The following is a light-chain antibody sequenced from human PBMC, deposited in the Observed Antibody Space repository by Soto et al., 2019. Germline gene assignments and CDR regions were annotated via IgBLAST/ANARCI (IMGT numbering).Light chain of an antibody. CDR1: QGISSY. J-gene: IGKJ4*01. Sequence: DIQLTQSPSFLSASVGDRVTITCRASQGISSYLAWYQQKPGKAPKLLIYAASTLQSGVPSRFSGSGSGTEFTLTISSLQPEDLATYYWQQHNSYPPTFGGGTKVEIK. V-gene: IGKV1-9*01. CDR3: QQHNSYPPT. CDR2: AAS.